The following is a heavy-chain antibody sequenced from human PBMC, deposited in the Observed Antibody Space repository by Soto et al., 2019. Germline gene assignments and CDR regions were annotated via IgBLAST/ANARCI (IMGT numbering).Heavy chain of an antibody. CDR1: GGSISSGGYY. Sequence: QVQLQESGPGLVKPSQTLSLTCTVSGGSISSGGYYWSWIRQHPGKGLEWIGYIYYSGSTYYNPCRASRFTGSVGASQSRRSLKLSSVSAADRAVYYCARVCGCDCHHGMDVGGQGTTVTVSS. J-gene: IGHJ6*02. CDR2: IYYSGST. D-gene: IGHD2-21*01. V-gene: IGHV4-31*03. CDR3: ARVCGCDCHHGMDV.